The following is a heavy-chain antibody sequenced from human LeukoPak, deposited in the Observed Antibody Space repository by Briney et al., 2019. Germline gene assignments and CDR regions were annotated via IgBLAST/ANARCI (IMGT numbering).Heavy chain of an antibody. Sequence: SSETLSLTCTVSGGSISSYHWSWIRQPPGKGLEWIGYIYSSGSTSYNPSLKSRVAISVDTSKNQFSLKLSSVTAADTAVYYCARANSCEVRGEACDWFDPWGQGTLVTVSS. J-gene: IGHJ5*02. CDR2: IYSSGST. CDR3: ARANSCEVRGEACDWFDP. D-gene: IGHD3-10*01. V-gene: IGHV4-59*08. CDR1: GGSISSYH.